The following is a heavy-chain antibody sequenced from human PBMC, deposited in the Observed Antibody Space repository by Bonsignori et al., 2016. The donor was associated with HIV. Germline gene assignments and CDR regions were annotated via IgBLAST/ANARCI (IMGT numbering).Heavy chain of an antibody. J-gene: IGHJ5*02. CDR3: GRFPRVGAFPGYFDP. V-gene: IGHV5-51*03. CDR2: IYPGDSDT. Sequence: EVQLVQSGTEVKKPGESLKISCKGSGYSFTSYWIGWVRQMPGKGLEWMGVIYPGDSDTRYSPSFQGQVTISADKSISTAYLQWSSLKASDTAMYYCGRFPRVGAFPGYFDPWGPGNPGHRLL. D-gene: IGHD2-15*01. CDR1: GYSFTSYW.